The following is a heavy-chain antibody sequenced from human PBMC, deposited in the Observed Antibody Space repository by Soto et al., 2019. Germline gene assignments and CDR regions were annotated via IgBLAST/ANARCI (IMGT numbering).Heavy chain of an antibody. D-gene: IGHD1-1*01. CDR2: ISYDGSNK. CDR3: AKDIGSPRRFVNWFDP. J-gene: IGHJ5*02. Sequence: PGGSLRLSCAASGFTFSSYGMHWVRQAPGKGLEWVAVISYDGSNKYYADSVKGRFTISRDNSKNTLYLQMNGLRAEDTAVYYCAKDIGSPRRFVNWFDPWGQGTLVTVSS. CDR1: GFTFSSYG. V-gene: IGHV3-30*18.